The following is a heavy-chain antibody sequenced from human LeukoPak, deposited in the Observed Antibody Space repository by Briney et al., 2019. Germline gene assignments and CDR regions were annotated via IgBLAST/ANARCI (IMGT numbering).Heavy chain of an antibody. CDR1: GFTFSSYS. CDR3: ATSLLRRPYYYGMDV. D-gene: IGHD3-22*01. Sequence: GGSLRLSCAASGFTFSSYSMNWVRQAPGKGLEWVSSISSSSSYIYYADSVKGRFTISRDNAKNSLYLQMNSLRAEDTPVYYCATSLLRRPYYYGMDVWGQGTTVTVSS. CDR2: ISSSSSYI. V-gene: IGHV3-21*01. J-gene: IGHJ6*02.